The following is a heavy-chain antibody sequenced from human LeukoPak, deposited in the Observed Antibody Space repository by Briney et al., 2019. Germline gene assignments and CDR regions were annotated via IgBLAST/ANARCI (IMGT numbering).Heavy chain of an antibody. CDR1: GGTFSSYA. D-gene: IGHD5-18*01. CDR3: ARDDRGYSYGPGSYNWFDP. Sequence: SVKVSCKASGGTFSSYAISWVRQAPGQGLEWMGGIIPIFGTANYAQKFQGRVTITADESTSTAYMELSSLRSEDTAVYYCARDDRGYSYGPGSYNWFDPWGQGTLVTVSS. CDR2: IIPIFGTA. J-gene: IGHJ5*02. V-gene: IGHV1-69*13.